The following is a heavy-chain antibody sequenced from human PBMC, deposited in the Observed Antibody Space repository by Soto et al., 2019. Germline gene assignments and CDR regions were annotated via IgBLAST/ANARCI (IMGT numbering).Heavy chain of an antibody. CDR2: ISYDGSNK. D-gene: IGHD2-21*02. Sequence: GGSLRLSCAASGFTFSSYAMHWVRQAPGKGLEWVAVISYDGSNKYYADSVKGRFTISRDNSKNTLYLQMNSLRAEDTAVYYCARDWATVVVTAMNYWGQGTLVTVS. V-gene: IGHV3-30-3*01. CDR3: ARDWATVVVTAMNY. CDR1: GFTFSSYA. J-gene: IGHJ4*02.